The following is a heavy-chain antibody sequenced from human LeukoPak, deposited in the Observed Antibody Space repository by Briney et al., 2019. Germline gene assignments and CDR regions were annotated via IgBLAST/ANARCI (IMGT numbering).Heavy chain of an antibody. CDR3: ARGSRYYGMDV. Sequence: GSLRLSCAASGFTFSDYYMSWIRQAPGKGLEWVSSISSGSTYIYYADSVKGRFTISRDNAKNSLYLQMSSLRAEDTAVYYCARGSRYYGMDVWGQGTTVTVSS. CDR1: GFTFSDYY. J-gene: IGHJ6*02. V-gene: IGHV3-11*06. CDR2: ISSGSTYI.